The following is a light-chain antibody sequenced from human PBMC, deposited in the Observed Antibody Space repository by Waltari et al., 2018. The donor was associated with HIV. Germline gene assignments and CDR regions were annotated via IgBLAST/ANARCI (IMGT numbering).Light chain of an antibody. CDR3: SSYSGTNTFL. CDR1: SSDIGYFNV. J-gene: IGLJ2*01. CDR2: EVT. V-gene: IGLV2-23*02. Sequence: QSALTQPASVSGSPGQSITISCTGTSSDIGYFNVVSWYQQRPDKAPKVLISEVTIRSSGVSNRSSGSKSGNTASLTISGLRAEDEAVYHCSSYSGTNTFLFGGGTKVTVL.